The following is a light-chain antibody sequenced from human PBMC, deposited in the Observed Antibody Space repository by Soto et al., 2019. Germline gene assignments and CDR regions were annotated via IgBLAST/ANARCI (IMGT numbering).Light chain of an antibody. Sequence: SYVLTQPPSVSVAPGQTARITCGGDNIGSKSVYRYQQKAGRAPVLVVSDDSERPSGIPERFSGSKSGNTATLTIRRVEAGDEADYYCQVWDTSSDHVVFGGGTKVTVL. J-gene: IGLJ2*01. CDR2: DDS. V-gene: IGLV3-21*02. CDR1: NIGSKS. CDR3: QVWDTSSDHVV.